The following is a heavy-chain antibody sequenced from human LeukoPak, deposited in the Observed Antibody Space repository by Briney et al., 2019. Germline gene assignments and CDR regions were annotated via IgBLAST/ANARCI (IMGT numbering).Heavy chain of an antibody. V-gene: IGHV3-21*01. D-gene: IGHD6-13*01. CDR3: AREAHFSRHSSLDY. J-gene: IGHJ4*02. Sequence: PGGPLRLSCAASGFTFSSYSMNWVRQAPGKGLEWVSSISSSSSYIYYADSVKGRFTISRDNAKNSLYLQMNSLRAEDTAVYYCAREAHFSRHSSLDYWGQGTLVTVSS. CDR2: ISSSSSYI. CDR1: GFTFSSYS.